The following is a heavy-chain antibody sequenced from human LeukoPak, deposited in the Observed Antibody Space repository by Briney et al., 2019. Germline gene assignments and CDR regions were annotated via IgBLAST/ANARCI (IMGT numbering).Heavy chain of an antibody. Sequence: PGGSLRLSCAASGFTLSTYWMSWVRQAPGKGLEWVANIKQDGSHKNYVDSVKGRFTISRDNAKNSLYLEMNSLRAEDTAVYYCATYFDSSASYHNFAFQFWGQGTLVTVSS. V-gene: IGHV3-7*01. J-gene: IGHJ4*02. CDR1: GFTLSTYW. CDR2: IKQDGSHK. D-gene: IGHD3-22*01. CDR3: ATYFDSSASYHNFAFQF.